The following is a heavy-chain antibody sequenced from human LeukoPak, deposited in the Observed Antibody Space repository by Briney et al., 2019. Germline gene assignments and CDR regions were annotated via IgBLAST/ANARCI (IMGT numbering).Heavy chain of an antibody. V-gene: IGHV1-18*01. Sequence: ASVKVSCEASGYTFTSYGISWVRQAPGQGLEWMGWISAYNGNTNYAQKLQGRVTMTTDTSTSTAYMELRSLRSDDTAVYYCARASRGGGYSSSWYGRGSNWFDPWGQGTLVTVSS. D-gene: IGHD6-13*01. CDR2: ISAYNGNT. J-gene: IGHJ5*02. CDR1: GYTFTSYG. CDR3: ARASRGGGYSSSWYGRGSNWFDP.